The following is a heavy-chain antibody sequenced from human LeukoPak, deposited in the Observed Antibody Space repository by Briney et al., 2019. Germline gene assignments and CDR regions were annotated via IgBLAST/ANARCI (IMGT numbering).Heavy chain of an antibody. CDR2: ISSSSSYI. V-gene: IGHV3-21*01. J-gene: IGHJ4*02. D-gene: IGHD3-9*01. CDR1: GFTFSSYS. Sequence: GGSLRLSRAASGFTFSSYSMNWVRQAPGKGLEWVSSISSSSSYIYYADSVKGRFTISRDNAKNSLYLQMNSLRAEDTAVYYCARSNYYDILTGYYTVDYWGQGTLVTVSS. CDR3: ARSNYYDILTGYYTVDY.